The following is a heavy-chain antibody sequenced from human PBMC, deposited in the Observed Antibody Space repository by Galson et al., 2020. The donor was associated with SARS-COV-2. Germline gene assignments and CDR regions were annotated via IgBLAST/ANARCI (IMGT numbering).Heavy chain of an antibody. CDR2: IFYSGIT. Sequence: SETLSLTCTVSGGSITSPNYYWGWIRQPPGKGLDWIGIIFYSGITYYSPSLKSRLTISVDTSKNQFSLKLTSVTAADTAVYSCARRTDYSSSWDAFDIWGQGTMVTVSS. D-gene: IGHD6-13*01. CDR1: GGSITSPNYY. J-gene: IGHJ3*02. V-gene: IGHV4-39*01. CDR3: ARRTDYSSSWDAFDI.